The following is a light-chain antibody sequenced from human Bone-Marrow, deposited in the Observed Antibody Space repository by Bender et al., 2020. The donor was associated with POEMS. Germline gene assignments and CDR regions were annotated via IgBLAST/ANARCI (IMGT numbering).Light chain of an antibody. J-gene: IGLJ1*01. CDR3: QVWDTSSDHPYV. Sequence: SYVLTQPPSVSVAPGQTARITCGGNNIGGRSVHWYQQKPGQAPVLVVFDDIDRPSGIPERFSGSNSGNTATLSISRVEAGDEADYYCQVWDTSSDHPYVFGAGTKVTVL. CDR1: NIGGRS. CDR2: DDI. V-gene: IGLV3-21*02.